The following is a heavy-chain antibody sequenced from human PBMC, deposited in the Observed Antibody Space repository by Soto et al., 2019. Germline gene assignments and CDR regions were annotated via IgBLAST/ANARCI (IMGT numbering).Heavy chain of an antibody. D-gene: IGHD6-6*01. CDR2: IIPIFGTA. J-gene: IGHJ3*02. CDR1: GGTFSCYA. V-gene: IGHV1-69*13. CDR3: ATTRGGEQLGHAFDI. Sequence: VASVKVSCKASGGTFSCYAISWARQAPGQGLEWMGGIIPIFGTANYAQKFQGRVTITADESTSTAYMELSSLRSEDTAVYYCATTRGGEQLGHAFDIWGQGTMVTVSS.